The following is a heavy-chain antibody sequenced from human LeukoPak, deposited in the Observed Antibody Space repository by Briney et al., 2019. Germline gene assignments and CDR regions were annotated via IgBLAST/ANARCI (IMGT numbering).Heavy chain of an antibody. Sequence: SQALSLTCTVPVGSISSGEYYWSWIRQPPGNGLEWSGHSYYSVSTYYNPSRKSRLTISVETSKNQFSLKLSSVTAADTAVYYCARTALDGDYYFDYWGQGTLVTVSS. V-gene: IGHV4-30-4*01. CDR3: ARTALDGDYYFDY. CDR2: SYYSVST. J-gene: IGHJ4*02. D-gene: IGHD4-17*01. CDR1: VGSISSGEYY.